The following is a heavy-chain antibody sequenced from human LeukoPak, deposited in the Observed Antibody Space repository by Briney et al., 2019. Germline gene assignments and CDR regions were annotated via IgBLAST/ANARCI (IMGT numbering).Heavy chain of an antibody. CDR1: GFTFSSYA. V-gene: IGHV3-23*01. D-gene: IGHD2-2*01. J-gene: IGHJ5*02. CDR2: ISGSGGST. CDR3: AKDRHAPGRYCSSTSCFPFDP. Sequence: GGSLRLSCVVSGFTFSSYAMSWVRQAPGKGLEWVSGISGSGGSTYYADSVKGRFTISRDNTKNTLYLQMNSLRAEDTAVYYCAKDRHAPGRYCSSTSCFPFDPWGQGTLVTVSS.